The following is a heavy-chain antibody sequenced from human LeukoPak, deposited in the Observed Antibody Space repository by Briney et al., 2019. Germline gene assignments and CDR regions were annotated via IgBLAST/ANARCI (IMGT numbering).Heavy chain of an antibody. V-gene: IGHV1-46*01. CDR2: INPSGGST. CDR1: GYTFTSYY. CDR3: ARVKFIAAAGNDNWFDP. D-gene: IGHD6-13*01. Sequence: GASVKVSCKASGYTFTSYYMHWVRQAPGQGLEWMGIINPSGGSTSYAQKFQGRVTMTRDTSTSTVYMELSSLRSEDTAVYYCARVKFIAAAGNDNWFDPWGQGTLVTVSS. J-gene: IGHJ5*02.